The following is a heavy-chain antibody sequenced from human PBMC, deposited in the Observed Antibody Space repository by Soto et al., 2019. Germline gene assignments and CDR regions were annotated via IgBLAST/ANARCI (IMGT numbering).Heavy chain of an antibody. CDR3: ASIGTGQQTRPFDP. J-gene: IGHJ5*02. V-gene: IGHV4-59*01. CDR2: IYYSGST. CDR1: GGSISSYY. Sequence: PSETLSLTCTVSGGSISSYYWSWIRQPPGKGLGWIGYIYYSGSTNYNPSLKSRVTISVDTSKNQFSLKLSSVTAADTAVYYCASIGTGQQTRPFDPWGQGTLVTVSS.